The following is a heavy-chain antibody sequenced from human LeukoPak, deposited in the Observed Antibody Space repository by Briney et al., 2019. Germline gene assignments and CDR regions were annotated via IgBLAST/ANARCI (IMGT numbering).Heavy chain of an antibody. V-gene: IGHV4-61*02. Sequence: SETLSLTCTVSGGSISSGSYYWSWIRQPAGKGLEWIGRIYTSGSTNYNPSLKSRVTISVDTSKNQFSLKLSSVTAADTAVYYCARTSFGKVVRGWVNWFDPWGQGTLVTVSS. CDR1: GGSISSGSYY. D-gene: IGHD3-10*01. CDR2: IYTSGST. CDR3: ARTSFGKVVRGWVNWFDP. J-gene: IGHJ5*02.